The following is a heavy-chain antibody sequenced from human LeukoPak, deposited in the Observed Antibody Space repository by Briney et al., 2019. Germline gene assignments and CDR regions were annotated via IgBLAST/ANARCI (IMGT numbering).Heavy chain of an antibody. CDR1: GGSFSGYY. CDR2: INHSGST. Sequence: SETLSLTCAVYGGSFSGYYWSWIRRPPGKGLEWIGEINHSGSTNYNPSLKSRVTISVDTSKNQFSLKLSSVTAADTAVYYCARLKANYYYGSGSYPSRFDYWGQGTLVTVSS. J-gene: IGHJ4*02. CDR3: ARLKANYYYGSGSYPSRFDY. D-gene: IGHD3-10*01. V-gene: IGHV4-34*01.